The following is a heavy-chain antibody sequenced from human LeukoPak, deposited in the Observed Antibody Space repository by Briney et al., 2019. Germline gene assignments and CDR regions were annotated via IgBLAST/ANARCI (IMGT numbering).Heavy chain of an antibody. CDR3: GRAYDFSRH. Sequence: GGSLRLSCAASGFTFSSYEMNWVRQAPGKGLEWVSYISSSGSTIYYADSVKGRFTISRDNAKNSLYLQMNSLRAEDTALYYCGRAYDFSRHWGQGTLVTVSS. CDR1: GFTFSSYE. D-gene: IGHD3-3*01. CDR2: ISSSGSTI. V-gene: IGHV3-48*03. J-gene: IGHJ4*02.